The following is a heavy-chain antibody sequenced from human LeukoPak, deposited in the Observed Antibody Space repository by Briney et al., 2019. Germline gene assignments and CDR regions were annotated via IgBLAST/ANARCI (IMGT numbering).Heavy chain of an antibody. CDR1: GFTFSSYG. Sequence: GRSLRLSCATSGFTFSSYGMHWGRQAPSQGVGGGAVISYDGSNKYYADSVKGRFTISRDNSKNTLYLQMNSLRAEDTAVYYCAKDDGPRVEWPFDYWGQGTLVTVSS. D-gene: IGHD5-24*01. J-gene: IGHJ4*02. CDR2: ISYDGSNK. CDR3: AKDDGPRVEWPFDY. V-gene: IGHV3-30*18.